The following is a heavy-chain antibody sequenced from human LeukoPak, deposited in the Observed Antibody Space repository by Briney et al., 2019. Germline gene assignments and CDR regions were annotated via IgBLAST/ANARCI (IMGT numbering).Heavy chain of an antibody. CDR2: ISGSGGST. V-gene: IGHV3-23*01. CDR1: GFTFSSYA. J-gene: IGHJ4*02. CDR3: AKLTAAVGGYFDY. Sequence: GGSLRLSCAASGFTFSSYAMSWVRQAPGKGLKWVSAISGSGGSTYYADSVKGRFTISRDNSKNTLYLQMNSLRAEDTAVYYCAKLTAAVGGYFDYWGQGTLVTVSS. D-gene: IGHD6-19*01.